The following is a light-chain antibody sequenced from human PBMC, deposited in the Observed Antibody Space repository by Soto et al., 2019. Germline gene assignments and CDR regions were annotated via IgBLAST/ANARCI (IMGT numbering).Light chain of an antibody. J-gene: IGKJ4*01. Sequence: DVVLTQSPLSLPVTLGQPASISCRSSQSLEHRSGNTYLTWFQQRPGQSPRRLIYEVSKRDSGVPERFSGSGSDTDFTRRISRVEAEDVGVYYCMVGTRWPHPFGGGTRLEIK. CDR1: QSLEHRSGNTY. CDR2: EVS. V-gene: IGKV2-30*02. CDR3: MVGTRWPHP.